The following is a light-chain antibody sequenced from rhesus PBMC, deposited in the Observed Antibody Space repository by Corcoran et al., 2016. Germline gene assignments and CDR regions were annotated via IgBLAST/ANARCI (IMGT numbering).Light chain of an antibody. CDR3: QRYSSGPRT. V-gene: IGKV1-22*01. CDR2: REA. Sequence: DIQMTQSPSSLSASVGDTVTITCRASQGISSGLAWYQRKPGDAPKLLIYREANLKNGVPSRFSGGGSGINFPLPITRRQSECFTTYYCQRYSSGPRTFGQGNKVDIK. J-gene: IGKJ1*01. CDR1: QGISSG.